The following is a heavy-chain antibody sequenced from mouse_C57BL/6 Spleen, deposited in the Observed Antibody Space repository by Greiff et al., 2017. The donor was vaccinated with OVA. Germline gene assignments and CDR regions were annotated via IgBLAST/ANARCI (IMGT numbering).Heavy chain of an antibody. D-gene: IGHD2-1*01. CDR1: GYSITSGYY. J-gene: IGHJ2*01. CDR2: ISYDGSN. Sequence: EVQLQESGPGLVKPSQSLSLTCSVTGYSITSGYYWNWIRQFPGNKLEWMGYISYDGSNNYNPSLKNRISITRDTSKNQFFLKLNSVTTEDTATYYCARVGGYYGFDYWGQGTTLTVSS. CDR3: ARVGGYYGFDY. V-gene: IGHV3-6*01.